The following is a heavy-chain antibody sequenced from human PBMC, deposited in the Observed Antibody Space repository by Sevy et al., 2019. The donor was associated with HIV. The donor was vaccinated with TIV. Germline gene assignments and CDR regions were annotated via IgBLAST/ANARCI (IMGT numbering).Heavy chain of an antibody. V-gene: IGHV1-18*01. D-gene: IGHD3-3*01. Sequence: ASVKVSCKASGYTFTSYGISWVRQAPGQGLEWMGWISAYNGNTNYAQKLQGRVTMTTDTSTSTAYMELRSLRSDDTAVYYCARNFRGYDFWSGYDFDYWGQGTWSPSPQ. J-gene: IGHJ4*02. CDR3: ARNFRGYDFWSGYDFDY. CDR2: ISAYNGNT. CDR1: GYTFTSYG.